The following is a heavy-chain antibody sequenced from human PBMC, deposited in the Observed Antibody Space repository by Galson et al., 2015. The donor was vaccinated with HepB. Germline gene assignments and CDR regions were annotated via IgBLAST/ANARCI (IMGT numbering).Heavy chain of an antibody. V-gene: IGHV3-53*01. J-gene: IGHJ3*02. D-gene: IGHD2-21*01. Sequence: SLRLSCAASGFTVSNNYVGWVRQAPGKGLEWVALLYASAATYYADSVKGRFTTYRDSSKNTVYLQMNSVRAEGTAVYYCAKDRDSIVVDAFDIWGQGTMVTVSS. CDR2: LYASAAT. CDR1: GFTVSNNY. CDR3: AKDRDSIVVDAFDI.